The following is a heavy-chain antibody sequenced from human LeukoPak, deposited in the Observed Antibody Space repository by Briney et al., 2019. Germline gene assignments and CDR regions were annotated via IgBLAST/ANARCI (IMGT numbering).Heavy chain of an antibody. V-gene: IGHV1-18*01. Sequence: ASVKVSCKASGYTFTNYGISWVRQAPGQGLEWLGWISVYNGNTNYAQKFQGRVIMTTDTTTSTAYMELRSLTSDDTAVYYCATVDSESYFDYWGQGTLVTVSS. D-gene: IGHD1-26*01. J-gene: IGHJ4*02. CDR1: GYTFTNYG. CDR2: ISVYNGNT. CDR3: ATVDSESYFDY.